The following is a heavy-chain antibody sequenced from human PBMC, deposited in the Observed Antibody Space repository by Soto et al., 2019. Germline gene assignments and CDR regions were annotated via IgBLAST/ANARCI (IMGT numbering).Heavy chain of an antibody. Sequence: QVQLVQSGAAEKKPGASVKVSCKASGYTFTSYAMHWVRQAPGQRLEWMGWINAGNGNTKYSHKFQGRVTITRDTSAITAYMELSSLRAEDTAVYYCARILVVVTALAYWGQGTLVTVSS. CDR2: INAGNGNT. J-gene: IGHJ4*02. CDR3: ARILVVVTALAY. V-gene: IGHV1-3*05. CDR1: GYTFTSYA. D-gene: IGHD2-21*02.